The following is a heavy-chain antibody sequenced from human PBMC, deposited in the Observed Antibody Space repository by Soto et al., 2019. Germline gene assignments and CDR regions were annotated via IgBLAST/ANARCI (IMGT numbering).Heavy chain of an antibody. J-gene: IGHJ6*02. CDR1: GDSVSSNSAA. V-gene: IGHV6-1*01. D-gene: IGHD6-13*01. CDR2: TYYRSKWYN. Sequence: PSQTLSLTCVISGDSVSSNSAAWNWIRQSPSRGLEWLGRTYYRSKWYNDYAVSVKSRITINPDTSKNQISLQLNSVTPEDTAVYYCARGRSWYWSYYYYGMDVWGQGTTVTVSS. CDR3: ARGRSWYWSYYYYGMDV.